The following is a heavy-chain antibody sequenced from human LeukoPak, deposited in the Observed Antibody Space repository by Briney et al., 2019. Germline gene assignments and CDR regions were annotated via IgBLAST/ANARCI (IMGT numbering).Heavy chain of an antibody. J-gene: IGHJ4*02. D-gene: IGHD2-2*01. Sequence: SETLSLTCAVYGGSFSGYYWSWIRQPPGKGLEWIGEINHSGSTNYNPSLKSRVTISVDTSKNQFSLKLSSVTAADTAVYYCARGYIVVVPAAREIDTRGFDYWGQGTLVTVSS. CDR2: INHSGST. CDR3: ARGYIVVVPAAREIDTRGFDY. V-gene: IGHV4-34*01. CDR1: GGSFSGYY.